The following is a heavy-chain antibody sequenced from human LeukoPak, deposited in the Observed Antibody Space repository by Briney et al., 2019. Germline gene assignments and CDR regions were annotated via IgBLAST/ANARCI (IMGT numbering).Heavy chain of an antibody. CDR1: GFTFSSAW. CDR2: INTDGSDT. D-gene: IGHD7-27*01. CDR3: ATDYWGALNF. V-gene: IGHV3-74*01. J-gene: IGHJ4*02. Sequence: SGGSLRLSCAASGFTFSSAWMHWVRQVPGKGLVWVSRINTDGSDTSYADSIMGRFTISRDNAKNTLYLQMNSLRAEDTAIYYCATDYWGALNFWGRGTLVTVSS.